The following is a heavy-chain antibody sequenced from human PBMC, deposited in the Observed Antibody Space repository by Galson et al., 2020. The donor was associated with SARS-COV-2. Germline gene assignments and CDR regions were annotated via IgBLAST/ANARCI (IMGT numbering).Heavy chain of an antibody. D-gene: IGHD3-3*01. CDR2: MNPNSGNT. CDR1: GYTFTSYD. Sequence: ASVKVSCKASGYTFTSYDINWVRQATGQGLEWMGWMNPNSGNTGYAQKFQGRVTMTRNTSISTAYMELSSLRSEDTAVYYCARGVLRHRGIFGVVIPFYYMDVWGKGTTVTVSS. V-gene: IGHV1-8*01. J-gene: IGHJ6*03. CDR3: ARGVLRHRGIFGVVIPFYYMDV.